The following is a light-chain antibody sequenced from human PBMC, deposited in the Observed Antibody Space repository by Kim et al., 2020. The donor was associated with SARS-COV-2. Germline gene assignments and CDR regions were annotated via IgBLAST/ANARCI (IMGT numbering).Light chain of an antibody. J-gene: IGKJ5*01. CDR2: SAS. Sequence: ASLGDRVTITCRASQAIGNYVAWFQQKPGKAPQSLIYSASSLQSGVPSKFSGSGSGTDFTLTISSLQPEDFATYYCQQYNSYPVTFGQGTRLEIK. V-gene: IGKV1-16*02. CDR3: QQYNSYPVT. CDR1: QAIGNY.